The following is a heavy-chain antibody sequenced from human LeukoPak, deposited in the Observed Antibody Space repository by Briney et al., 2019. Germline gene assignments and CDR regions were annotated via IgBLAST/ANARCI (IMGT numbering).Heavy chain of an antibody. CDR2: IIPILGIA. V-gene: IGHV1-69*04. J-gene: IGHJ4*02. CDR1: GGTFSSYA. CDR3: ARGPYSSGWYNY. Sequence: SVKVSCKASGGTFSSYAISWVRQAPGQGLEWMGRIIPILGIANYAQKFQGRVTITADKSTSTAYMELSSLRSEDTAVYYCARGPYSSGWYNYWGQGTLVTVSS. D-gene: IGHD6-19*01.